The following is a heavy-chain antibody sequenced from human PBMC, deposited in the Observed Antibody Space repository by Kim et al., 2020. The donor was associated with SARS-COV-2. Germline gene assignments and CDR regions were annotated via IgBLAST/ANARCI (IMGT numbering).Heavy chain of an antibody. D-gene: IGHD5-12*01. CDR2: INPSGGST. CDR3: ARSVSGGYNTNWFDP. V-gene: IGHV1-46*01. J-gene: IGHJ5*02. Sequence: ASVKVSCKASGYTFTSYYMHWVRQAPGQGLEWMGIINPSGGSTSYAQKFQGRVTMTRDTSTSTVYMELSSLRSEDTAVYYCARSVSGGYNTNWFDPWGQGTLVTVSS. CDR1: GYTFTSYY.